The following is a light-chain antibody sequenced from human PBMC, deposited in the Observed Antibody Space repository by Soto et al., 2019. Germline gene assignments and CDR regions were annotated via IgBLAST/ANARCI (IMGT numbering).Light chain of an antibody. V-gene: IGKV1-39*01. Sequence: DIQMTQSPSSLSASVGDRVTITCRASQSISSYLNWYQQKPGKAPKLLIYAASSLQSGVPSRFSGSGSGTDFTLTISSLQPEEFATYYCQQSYSTPQTFGQGTEVEIK. CDR1: QSISSY. J-gene: IGKJ1*01. CDR3: QQSYSTPQT. CDR2: AAS.